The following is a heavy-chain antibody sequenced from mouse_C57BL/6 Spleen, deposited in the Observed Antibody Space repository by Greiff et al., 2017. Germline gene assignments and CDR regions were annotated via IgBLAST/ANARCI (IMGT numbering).Heavy chain of an antibody. CDR1: GYTFTSYW. J-gene: IGHJ3*01. CDR2: INPSSGYT. CDR3: ARDFYDYDPWFAY. D-gene: IGHD2-4*01. Sequence: QVQLQQSGAELAKPGASVKLSCKASGYTFTSYWMHWVKQRPGQGLEWIGYINPSSGYTKYNQKFKDKATLTADKSSSTAYMQLSSLTYEDSAVYYCARDFYDYDPWFAYWGQGTLVTVSA. V-gene: IGHV1-7*01.